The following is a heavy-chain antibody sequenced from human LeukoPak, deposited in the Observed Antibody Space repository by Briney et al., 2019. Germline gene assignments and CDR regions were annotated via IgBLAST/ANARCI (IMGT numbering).Heavy chain of an antibody. CDR3: VRDIQWRFDP. D-gene: IGHD2-8*01. Sequence: ASVKVSCKASGYIFTSYGISWVRQAPGQGLKWMGWISTNKGNTNYAQRLQGRVTMTTDTSTSTAYMELRSLRSDDTAIYYCVRDIQWRFDPWGQGTLVTVSS. CDR1: GYIFTSYG. CDR2: ISTNKGNT. V-gene: IGHV1-18*01. J-gene: IGHJ5*02.